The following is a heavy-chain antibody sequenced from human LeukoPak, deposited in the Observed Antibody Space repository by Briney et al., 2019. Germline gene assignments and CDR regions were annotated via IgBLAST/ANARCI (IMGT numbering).Heavy chain of an antibody. CDR2: INHSGST. J-gene: IGHJ4*02. D-gene: IGHD6-13*01. CDR1: GGSISSGGYY. CDR3: ARDRSIAAAGTIPFDY. Sequence: PSETLSLTCTVSGGSISSGGYYWSWIRQPPGKGLEWIGEINHSGSTNYNPSLKSRVTISVDTSKNQFSLKLSSVTAADTAVYYCARDRSIAAAGTIPFDYWGQGTLVTVSS. V-gene: IGHV4-39*07.